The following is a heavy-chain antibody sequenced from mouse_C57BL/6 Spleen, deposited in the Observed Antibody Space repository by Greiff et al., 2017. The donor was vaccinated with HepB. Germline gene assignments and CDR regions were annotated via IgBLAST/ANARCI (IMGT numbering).Heavy chain of an antibody. Sequence: QVQLKQPGAELVRPGSSVKLSCKASGYTFTSYWMHWVKQRPIQGLEWIGNIDPSDSETHYNQKFKDKATLTVDKSSSTAYMQLSSLTSEDSAVYYCASEGDDYAMGYYFDYWGQGTTLTVSS. CDR1: GYTFTSYW. J-gene: IGHJ2*01. V-gene: IGHV1-52*01. CDR3: ASEGDDYAMGYYFDY. CDR2: IDPSDSET. D-gene: IGHD2-4*01.